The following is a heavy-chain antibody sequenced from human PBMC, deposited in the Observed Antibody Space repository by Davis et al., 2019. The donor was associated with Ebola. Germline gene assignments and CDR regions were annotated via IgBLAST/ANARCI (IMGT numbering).Heavy chain of an antibody. Sequence: ETLSLTCAVYGGTFSGYYWSWVRQAPGKGLEWVSAISGSGGSTYYADSVKGRFTISRDNSKNTLYLQMNSLRAEDTAVYYCAKGVTMVRGDLFDYWGQGTLVTVSS. V-gene: IGHV3-23*01. CDR3: AKGVTMVRGDLFDY. D-gene: IGHD3-10*01. CDR1: GGTFSGYY. J-gene: IGHJ4*02. CDR2: ISGSGGST.